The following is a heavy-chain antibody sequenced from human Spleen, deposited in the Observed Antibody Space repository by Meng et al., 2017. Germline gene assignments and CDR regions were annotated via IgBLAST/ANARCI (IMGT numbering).Heavy chain of an antibody. CDR1: GYTFTSYD. Sequence: ASVKVSCKASGYTFTSYDINWVRQATGQGLEWMGWMNPNSGNTGYAQKFQGRVTITRNTSISTAYMELSSLRSEDTAVYYCAREGVTSYYYYGMDDWGQGTTVTVSS. J-gene: IGHJ6*02. V-gene: IGHV1-8*03. CDR3: AREGVTSYYYYGMDD. D-gene: IGHD4-23*01. CDR2: MNPNSGNT.